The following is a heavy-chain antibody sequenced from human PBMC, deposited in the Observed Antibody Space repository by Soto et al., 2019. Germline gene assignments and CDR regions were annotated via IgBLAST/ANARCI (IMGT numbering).Heavy chain of an antibody. Sequence: ASVKVSCKASGYTFTSYGISWVRQAPGQGLEWMGWISAYNGNTNYAQKLQGRVTMTTDTSTSTAYMELRSLGSDDAAVYYCARAAIPTIFGVAAWDWFDPWGQGTLVTVSS. D-gene: IGHD3-3*01. CDR3: ARAAIPTIFGVAAWDWFDP. V-gene: IGHV1-18*01. J-gene: IGHJ5*02. CDR2: ISAYNGNT. CDR1: GYTFTSYG.